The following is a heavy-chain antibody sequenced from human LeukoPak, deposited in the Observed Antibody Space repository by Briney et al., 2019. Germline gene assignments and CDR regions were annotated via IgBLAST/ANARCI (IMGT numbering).Heavy chain of an antibody. Sequence: GGSLRLSCAASGFTFSTYSMNWVSQAPGKGLEWVSYISSNSSTIFYADSVKGRFTISRDNVKNSLYVQMNSLRVEDTAVYYCARDGIMDVWGKGTTVTVSS. CDR1: GFTFSTYS. J-gene: IGHJ6*03. CDR2: ISSNSSTI. D-gene: IGHD1-14*01. V-gene: IGHV3-48*01. CDR3: ARDGIMDV.